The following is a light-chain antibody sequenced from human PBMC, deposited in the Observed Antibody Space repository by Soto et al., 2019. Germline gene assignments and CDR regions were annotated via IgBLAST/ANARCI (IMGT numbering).Light chain of an antibody. V-gene: IGKV1-5*01. CDR2: AAS. J-gene: IGKJ5*01. Sequence: DILVTKSPVSLSFPPGERATITCRASQSISSWLAWYQQKPGKAPRLLIYAASSMQSGVPSRFSGSGSGTEFTLTICSLQPEDFVGYYCQESTCLPIPFGQGT. CDR1: QSISSW. CDR3: QESTCLPIP.